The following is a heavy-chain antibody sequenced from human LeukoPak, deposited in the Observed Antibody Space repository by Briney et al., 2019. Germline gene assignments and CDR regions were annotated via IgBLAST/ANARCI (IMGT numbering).Heavy chain of an antibody. V-gene: IGHV4-39*01. J-gene: IGHJ4*02. CDR3: ARHRGGIAASGTASYFDY. Sequence: SETLSLTCTVSGGSISSSSYYWGWIRQPPWKGLEWIGSIYYSGSTYYNPSLKSRVTISVDTSKNQFSLKLSSVTAADTAVYYCARHRGGIAASGTASYFDYWGQGTLVTVSS. CDR1: GGSISSSSYY. CDR2: IYYSGST. D-gene: IGHD6-13*01.